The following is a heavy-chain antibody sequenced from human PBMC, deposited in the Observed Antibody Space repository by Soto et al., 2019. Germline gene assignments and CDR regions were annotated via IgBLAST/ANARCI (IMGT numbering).Heavy chain of an antibody. D-gene: IGHD3-22*01. CDR3: ARDWGYDSSGSFVFDY. CDR2: IIPIFGTT. V-gene: IGHV1-69*13. CDR1: GGSFSNYA. Sequence: SVKVSCKASGGSFSNYAITWVRQAPGQGLEWMGGIIPIFGTTNYAQKFQGRVTITAYESTNTVYMELSSLRSEDTAVYYCARDWGYDSSGSFVFDYWGQGTLVSVSS. J-gene: IGHJ4*02.